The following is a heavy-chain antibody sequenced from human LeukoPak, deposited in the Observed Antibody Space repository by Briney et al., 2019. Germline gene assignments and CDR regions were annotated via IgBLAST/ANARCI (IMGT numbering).Heavy chain of an antibody. Sequence: ASVKVSCKASGFTFTSYGINWVRQAPGQGLEWMGWMNPDNGNTGCAQKFQGRVTMTRDTSISTAYMELSSLRSEDTAVYYCATDPRGMDVWGQGTTVTVSS. V-gene: IGHV1-8*01. CDR2: MNPDNGNT. CDR1: GFTFTSYG. CDR3: ATDPRGMDV. J-gene: IGHJ6*02.